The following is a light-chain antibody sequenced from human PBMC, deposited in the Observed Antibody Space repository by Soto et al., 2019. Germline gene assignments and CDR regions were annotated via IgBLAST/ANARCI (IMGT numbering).Light chain of an antibody. Sequence: DIQMTQSPSSLSASVGDRVTISCRASQTIRYSLNWYQQKPGKAPKVLIYDASTLQSGVPPRFSGSGSGTDFALPISSLQPEDFGTYYCLQTAGSRKWTFGQGTRVEAK. CDR2: DAS. CDR3: LQTAGSRKWT. CDR1: QTIRYS. J-gene: IGKJ1*01. V-gene: IGKV1-39*01.